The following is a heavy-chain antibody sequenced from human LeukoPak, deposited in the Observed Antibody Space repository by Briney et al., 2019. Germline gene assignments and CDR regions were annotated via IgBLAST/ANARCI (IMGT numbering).Heavy chain of an antibody. V-gene: IGHV3-30*02. D-gene: IGHD3-10*01. CDR2: IRYDGSNQ. J-gene: IGHJ4*02. CDR3: ARGDVGGGYFDY. Sequence: GGSLRLSCAASGLTFSSYGMHWVRQAPGKGLEGVAFIRYDGSNQYYADSVKVRFTISRDKSKITLYLQMNSLRAEDTAVYYCARGDVGGGYFDYWGQGTLVTVSS. CDR1: GLTFSSYG.